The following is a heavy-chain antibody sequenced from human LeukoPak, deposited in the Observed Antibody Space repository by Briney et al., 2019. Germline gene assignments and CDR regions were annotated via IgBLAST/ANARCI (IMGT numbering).Heavy chain of an antibody. CDR1: GGTFSSYA. V-gene: IGHV1-69*06. D-gene: IGHD2-2*01. J-gene: IGHJ5*02. CDR3: ARVVYCSSTSCYNWFDP. CDR2: IIPIFGTA. Sequence: SVKVSYKASGGTFSSYAMSWVRQAPGQGLEWMGRIIPIFGTANYAQKFQGRVTITADKSTSTAYMELSSLRSEDTAVYYCARVVYCSSTSCYNWFDPWGQGTLVTVSS.